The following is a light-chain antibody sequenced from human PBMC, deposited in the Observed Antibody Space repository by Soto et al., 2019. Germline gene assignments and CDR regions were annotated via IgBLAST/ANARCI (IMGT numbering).Light chain of an antibody. CDR3: IQALQVPWT. CDR2: LGS. Sequence: DIVMTQSPLSLPVTPGEPASISCRSSQSLLHSNGFNYLDWYLQKPGQSPQLLISLGSNRASGVXDMXSGSGSGTDFTLKISRVEAEDVGTYYCIQALQVPWTFGQGTKVDIK. CDR1: QSLLHSNGFNY. V-gene: IGKV2-28*01. J-gene: IGKJ1*01.